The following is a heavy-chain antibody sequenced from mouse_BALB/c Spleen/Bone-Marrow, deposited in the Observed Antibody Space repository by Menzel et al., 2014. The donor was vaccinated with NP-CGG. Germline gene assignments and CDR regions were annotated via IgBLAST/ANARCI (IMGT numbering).Heavy chain of an antibody. CDR3: ARGSSLYALDY. Sequence: VHVMQSGPGLVKPGPSVKVSCKASGYSFTNYNMYWVKQSLGKSLEWIGYIDPYNGGTSYNQKFKGKATLTLDKSYSTAFMHLNSLTSEDSAVDYCARGSSLYALDYWGQGTSVTVSS. J-gene: IGHJ4*01. V-gene: IGHV1S135*01. CDR2: IDPYNGGT. CDR1: GYSFTNYN.